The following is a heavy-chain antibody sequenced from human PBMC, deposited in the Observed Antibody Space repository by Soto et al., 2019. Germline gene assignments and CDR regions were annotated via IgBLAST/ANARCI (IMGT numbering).Heavy chain of an antibody. CDR2: IYYSGST. V-gene: IGHV4-39*01. CDR3: ARGGGSYAYYYGMDV. CDR1: GGSISSSSYY. D-gene: IGHD1-26*01. Sequence: TCTVSGGSISSSSYYWGWIRQPPGKGLEWIGSIYYSGSTYYNPSLKSRVTISVDTSKNQFSLKLSSVTAADTAVYYCARGGGSYAYYYGMDVWGQGTTVTVSS. J-gene: IGHJ6*02.